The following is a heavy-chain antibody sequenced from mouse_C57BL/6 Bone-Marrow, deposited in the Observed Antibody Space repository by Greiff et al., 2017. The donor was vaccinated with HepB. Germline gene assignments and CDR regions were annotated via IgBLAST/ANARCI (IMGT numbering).Heavy chain of an antibody. V-gene: IGHV1-69*01. CDR2: IDPSDSYT. CDR3: ASDGSYAMDY. D-gene: IGHD2-3*01. CDR1: GYTFTIYW. J-gene: IGHJ4*01. Sequence: VQLQQPGAELVMPGASVKLSCKASGYTFTIYWMHWVKQRPGQGLEWIGEIDPSDSYTNYNQKFKGKSTLTVDKSSSTAYMQLSSLTSEDSAVYYCASDGSYAMDYWGQGTSVTVSS.